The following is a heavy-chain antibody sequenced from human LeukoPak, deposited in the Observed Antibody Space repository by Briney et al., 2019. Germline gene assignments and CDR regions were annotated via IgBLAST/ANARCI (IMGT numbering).Heavy chain of an antibody. D-gene: IGHD3-22*01. J-gene: IGHJ4*02. V-gene: IGHV3-23*01. CDR1: GFAFSSYA. Sequence: GGSLGLSCAASGFAFSSYAMSWVRQAPGKGLEWVSAISGRGGSTYYADSVKGRFTISRDNSKNTLYLQMNSLRAEDTAVYYCAKDPDYYDSSGYYYGTLFDYWGQGTLVTVSS. CDR2: ISGRGGST. CDR3: AKDPDYYDSSGYYYGTLFDY.